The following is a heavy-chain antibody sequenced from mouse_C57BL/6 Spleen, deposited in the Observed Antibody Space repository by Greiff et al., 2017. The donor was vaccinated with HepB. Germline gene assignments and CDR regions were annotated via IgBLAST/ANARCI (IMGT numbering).Heavy chain of an antibody. Sequence: EVHLVESGEGLVKPGGSLKLSCAASGFTFSSYAMSWVRQTPEKRLEWVAYISSGGDYIYYADTVKGRFTISRDNARNTLYLQMSSLKSEVTARYYWTRGSYSNSWFAYWGQGTLVTVSA. CDR1: GFTFSSYA. V-gene: IGHV5-9-1*02. CDR2: ISSGGDYI. J-gene: IGHJ3*01. D-gene: IGHD2-5*01. CDR3: TRGSYSNSWFAY.